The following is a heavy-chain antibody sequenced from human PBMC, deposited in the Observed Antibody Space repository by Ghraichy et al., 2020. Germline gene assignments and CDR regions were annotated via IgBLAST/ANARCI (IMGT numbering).Heavy chain of an antibody. CDR2: IIPIFGTA. J-gene: IGHJ5*02. CDR1: GGSLSNYI. Sequence: SVKVSCKASGGSLSNYIISWVRQAPGQGLEWMGGIIPIFGTANYAQKFQGRVSITADESTSTTYIELYSLTSEDTAVYYCARIGTSVTATGSRFDPWGQGTLVTVS. V-gene: IGHV1-69*13. CDR3: ARIGTSVTATGSRFDP. D-gene: IGHD1-14*01.